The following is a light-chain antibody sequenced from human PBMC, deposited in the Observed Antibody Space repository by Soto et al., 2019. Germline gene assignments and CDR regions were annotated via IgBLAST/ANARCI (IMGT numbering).Light chain of an antibody. Sequence: EIVLTQSPGTLSLSPGERATLSCRASQSVSNNYLAWYQQKPGQAPRLLIYGASNRATGIPDRFSGRGSGTDFTLTISRLEPEDFAVYYCQQYGSSPWTFGQGTKVDIK. CDR1: QSVSNNY. CDR3: QQYGSSPWT. CDR2: GAS. J-gene: IGKJ1*01. V-gene: IGKV3-20*01.